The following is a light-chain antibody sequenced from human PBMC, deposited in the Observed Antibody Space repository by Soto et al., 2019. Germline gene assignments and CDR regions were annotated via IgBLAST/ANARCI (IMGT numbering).Light chain of an antibody. Sequence: NFMLTQPHSVSESPGKTVSIPCTRSSGSIASDYVQWYQQRPGSAPINVIFEDSQRPSGVPDRFSGSIDTSSNSAYLTISRLTTEDEADFYCQSVDGKNVVFGGGTQLPS. CDR2: EDS. CDR3: QSVDGKNVV. J-gene: IGLJ2*01. CDR1: SGSIASDY. V-gene: IGLV6-57*04.